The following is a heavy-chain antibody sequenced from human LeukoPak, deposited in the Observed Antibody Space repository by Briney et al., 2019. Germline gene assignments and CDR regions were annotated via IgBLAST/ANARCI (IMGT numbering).Heavy chain of an antibody. CDR2: INHSGST. J-gene: IGHJ5*02. CDR3: ARGFLRSGPWFDP. CDR1: GGSFSGYY. D-gene: IGHD3-16*01. Sequence: PSETLSLTCAVYGGSFSGYYWSWIRQPPGKGLEWIGEINHSGSTNYNPSLKSRVTISVDTSKNQFSLKLSSVTAADTAVYYCARGFLRSGPWFDPWGQGTLVTVSS. V-gene: IGHV4-34*01.